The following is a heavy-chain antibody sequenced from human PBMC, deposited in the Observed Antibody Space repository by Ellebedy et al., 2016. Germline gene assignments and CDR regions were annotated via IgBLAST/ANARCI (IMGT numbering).Heavy chain of an antibody. V-gene: IGHV4-4*07. CDR3: AREGYDSPDY. Sequence: GSLRLXXTVSGGSISSYYWSWIRQPAGKGLEWIGRIYTSGSTNYNPSLKSRVTMSVDTSKNQFSLKLSSVTAADTAEYYCAREGYDSPDYWGQGTLVTVSS. J-gene: IGHJ4*02. CDR1: GGSISSYY. D-gene: IGHD2-2*01. CDR2: IYTSGST.